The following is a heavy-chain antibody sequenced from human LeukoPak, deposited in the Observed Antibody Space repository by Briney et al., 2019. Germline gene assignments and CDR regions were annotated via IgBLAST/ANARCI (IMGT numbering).Heavy chain of an antibody. CDR3: ARSERIIMILGGAFDV. CDR1: GDSISSYY. J-gene: IGHJ3*01. V-gene: IGHV4-59*08. Sequence: PSETLSLACTVSGDSISSYYWSWIRQPPGKGLEWIGYIYYSGSTNYNPSLKSRVTISVDTSKNQFSLKLSSVTAADTAVYFCARSERIIMILGGAFDVWGQGTMVTVSS. CDR2: IYYSGST. D-gene: IGHD3-22*01.